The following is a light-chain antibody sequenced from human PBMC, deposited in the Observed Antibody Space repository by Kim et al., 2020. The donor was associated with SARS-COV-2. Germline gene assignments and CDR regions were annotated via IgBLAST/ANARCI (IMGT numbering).Light chain of an antibody. CDR1: QGIRND. J-gene: IGKJ4*01. Sequence: ASVGDRVTITCRASQGIRNDLTWYQQKPGQAPKRLIYSASNLQTGVPSRFSGSGSGTEFTLTISNVQPEDFATYYCQQYTSHVLSFGGGTKVDIK. CDR2: SAS. CDR3: QQYTSHVLS. V-gene: IGKV1-17*02.